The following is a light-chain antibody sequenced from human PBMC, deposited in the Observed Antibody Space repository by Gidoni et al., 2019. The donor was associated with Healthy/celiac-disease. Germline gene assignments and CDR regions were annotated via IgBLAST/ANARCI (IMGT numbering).Light chain of an antibody. CDR3: MQGTHWLGMCS. Sequence: VVMTQSPLSLPVTLGQPASISCRSSQSLVYSDGNTYLNWFQQRPGQSPRRLIYKVSSRDSGVPDRFSGSGSGTDFTLKISRVEAEDVGVYYCMQGTHWLGMCSFGQGTKVEIK. J-gene: IGKJ2*04. CDR1: QSLVYSDGNTY. CDR2: KVS. V-gene: IGKV2-30*01.